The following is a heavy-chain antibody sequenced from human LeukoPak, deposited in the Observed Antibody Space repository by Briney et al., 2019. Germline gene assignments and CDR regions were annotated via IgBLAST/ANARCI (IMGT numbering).Heavy chain of an antibody. D-gene: IGHD2-2*01. CDR1: GYTLTELS. Sequence: ASVNVSCSVSGYTLTELSMHWVRQAPGKGLEWMGGFDPEDGETIYAQKFQGRVTMTEDTSTDTAYMELSSLRSEDTAVYYCATIQLLSTRFDPWGQGTLVTVSS. CDR2: FDPEDGET. J-gene: IGHJ5*02. V-gene: IGHV1-24*01. CDR3: ATIQLLSTRFDP.